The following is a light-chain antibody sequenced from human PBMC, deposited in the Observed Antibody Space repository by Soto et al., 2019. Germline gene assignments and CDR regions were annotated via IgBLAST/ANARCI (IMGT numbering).Light chain of an antibody. CDR2: KAS. V-gene: IGKV1-5*03. J-gene: IGKJ1*01. CDR1: QSISSW. Sequence: DIQMTQSPSTLSASVGDRVTMTCRASQSISSWLAWYQQKPGKAPKLLIYKASSLESGVPSRFSGSGSGTEFTLTISSLQPDDFATYYCQQYNSDSPWTFGQGTKVDTK. CDR3: QQYNSDSPWT.